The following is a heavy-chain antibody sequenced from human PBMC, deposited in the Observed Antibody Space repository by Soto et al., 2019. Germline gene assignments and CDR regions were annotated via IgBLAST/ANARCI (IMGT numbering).Heavy chain of an antibody. D-gene: IGHD5-12*01. J-gene: IGHJ4*02. Sequence: EVQLLDSGGGLVQPGGSLRLSCAASGFTFSNYAMNWVRQAPGKGLDWVSAISGSGGSTYYADSVKGRFTISRDNSKNTLYLQRGSPRAEDTAVYYCAKGPLGSGYDLAYWGQGTLVTVSS. V-gene: IGHV3-23*01. CDR2: ISGSGGST. CDR3: AKGPLGSGYDLAY. CDR1: GFTFSNYA.